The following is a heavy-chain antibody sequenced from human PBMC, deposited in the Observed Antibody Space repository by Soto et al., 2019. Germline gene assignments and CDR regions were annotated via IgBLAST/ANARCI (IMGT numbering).Heavy chain of an antibody. V-gene: IGHV3-33*01. Sequence: GGSLRLSCAASGFTFSSYGMHWVRQAPGKGLEWVAVIWYDGSNKYYADSVKGRFTISRDNSKNTLYLQMNSLRAEDTAVYYCARETALLGDFDYWGQGTLVTVSS. CDR3: ARETALLGDFDY. D-gene: IGHD3-16*01. J-gene: IGHJ4*02. CDR2: IWYDGSNK. CDR1: GFTFSSYG.